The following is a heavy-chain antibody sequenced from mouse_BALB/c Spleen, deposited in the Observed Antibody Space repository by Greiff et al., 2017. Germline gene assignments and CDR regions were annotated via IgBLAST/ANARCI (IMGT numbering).Heavy chain of an antibody. D-gene: IGHD1-1*01. J-gene: IGHJ2*01. CDR2: ILPGSGST. Sequence: VQLQQSGAELMKPGASVKISCKATGYTFSSYWIEWVKQRPGHGLEWIGEILPGSGSTNYNEKFKGKATFTADTSSNTAYMQLSSLTSEDSAVYYCARAFRTPVVATDFDYWGQGTTLTVSS. CDR3: ARAFRTPVVATDFDY. V-gene: IGHV1-9*01. CDR1: GYTFSSYW.